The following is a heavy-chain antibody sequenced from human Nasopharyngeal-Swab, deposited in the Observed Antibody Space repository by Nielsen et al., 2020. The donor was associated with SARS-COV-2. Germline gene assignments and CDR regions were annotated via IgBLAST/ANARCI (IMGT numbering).Heavy chain of an antibody. CDR2: IYSGGSST. V-gene: IGHV3-23*03. CDR3: AKWTAVTGYWGFDY. Sequence: VRQAPGKGLEWVSVIYSGGSSTYYADSVKGRSTISRDNSKNTLYLQMNSLRAEDTALYYCAKWTAVTGYWGFDYWGQGTLVTVSS. J-gene: IGHJ4*02. D-gene: IGHD3-9*01.